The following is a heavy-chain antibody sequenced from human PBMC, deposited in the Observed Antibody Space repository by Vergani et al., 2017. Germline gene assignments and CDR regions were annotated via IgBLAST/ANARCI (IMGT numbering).Heavy chain of an antibody. D-gene: IGHD6-25*01. V-gene: IGHV5-51*01. CDR3: ARLNVLYSSGSKYFEY. Sequence: EVQLVQSGAEVKKPGASLNISCQISGYSFTNYWIGWVRQMPGKGLEWMGIIHPADSDTRYSPSFQGQVTISVDKSISTAYLQRSSLRASDSAMYYCARLNVLYSSGSKYFEYWGQGTLVTVSS. CDR1: GYSFTNYW. J-gene: IGHJ4*02. CDR2: IHPADSDT.